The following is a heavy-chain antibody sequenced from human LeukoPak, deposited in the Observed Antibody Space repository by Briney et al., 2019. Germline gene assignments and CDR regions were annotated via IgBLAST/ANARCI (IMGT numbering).Heavy chain of an antibody. V-gene: IGHV3-21*01. J-gene: IGHJ4*02. CDR1: GFTFSSYS. Sequence: GGSLRLSCAASGFTFSSYSMNWVRQAPGKGLEWVSSISSSSSYIYYADSVKGRFTISRDNAKNSLYLQMNSLRAEDTAVYYCARKCSSTSCYALEGYWGQGTLVTVSS. CDR3: ARKCSSTSCYALEGY. D-gene: IGHD2-2*01. CDR2: ISSSSSYI.